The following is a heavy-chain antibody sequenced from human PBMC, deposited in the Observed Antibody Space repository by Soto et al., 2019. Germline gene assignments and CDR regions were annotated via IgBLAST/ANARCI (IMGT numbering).Heavy chain of an antibody. V-gene: IGHV1-3*01. Sequence: LVRASCKASGYTFTSYAMHGARQAPGQRLEWMGWINAGNGNTKYSQKFQGRVTITRDTSASTAYMELSSLRSEDTAVYYCARGGSLYWYFDLWGRGTLVTVSS. J-gene: IGHJ2*01. CDR2: INAGNGNT. D-gene: IGHD1-26*01. CDR1: GYTFTSYA. CDR3: ARGGSLYWYFDL.